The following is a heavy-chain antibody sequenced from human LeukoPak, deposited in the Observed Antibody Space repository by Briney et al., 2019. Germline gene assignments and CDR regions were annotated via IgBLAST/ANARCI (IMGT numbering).Heavy chain of an antibody. CDR3: ARGSGWYDY. J-gene: IGHJ4*02. CDR1: GGSFSGYY. Sequence: SETLSLTCAVYGGSFSGYYWSWIRQPPGKGLEWIGEINHSGSTNYNPSLKSRVTISVDTSKNQFSLKLSSVTAADTAVYYCARGSGWYDYWGQGTLVTVSS. V-gene: IGHV4-34*01. D-gene: IGHD6-19*01. CDR2: INHSGST.